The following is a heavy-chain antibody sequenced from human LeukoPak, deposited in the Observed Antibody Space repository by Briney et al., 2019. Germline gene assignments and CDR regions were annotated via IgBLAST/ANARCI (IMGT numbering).Heavy chain of an antibody. Sequence: SETLSLTCTVSGGSVSSGSYYCRWIRQPPGKGLEWIGYIYYSGSTNYNPSLKSRVTISVDTSKNQFSLKLSSVTAADTAVYYCARGKRYYDILTGYYNGHFDYWGQGTLVTVSS. CDR2: IYYSGST. J-gene: IGHJ4*02. V-gene: IGHV4-61*01. CDR1: GGSVSSGSYY. CDR3: ARGKRYYDILTGYYNGHFDY. D-gene: IGHD3-9*01.